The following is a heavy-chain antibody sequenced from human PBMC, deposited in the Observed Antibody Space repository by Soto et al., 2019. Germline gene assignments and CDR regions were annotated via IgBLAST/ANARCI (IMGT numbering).Heavy chain of an antibody. J-gene: IGHJ6*02. D-gene: IGHD6-13*01. V-gene: IGHV1-69*01. CDR2: IIPIFGTA. CDR1: GGTFSSYA. Sequence: QVQLVQSGAEVKKPGSSVKVSCKASGGTFSSYAISWVRQAPGQGLEWMGGIIPIFGTANYAQKFQGRVTITADESTSTAYMELSSLRSEDTAVYYCARDSSSWPKRYYYYYGMDVWGQGTRSPSP. CDR3: ARDSSSWPKRYYYYYGMDV.